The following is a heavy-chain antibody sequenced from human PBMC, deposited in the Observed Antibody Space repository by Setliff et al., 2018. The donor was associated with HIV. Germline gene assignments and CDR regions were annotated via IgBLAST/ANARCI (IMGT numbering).Heavy chain of an antibody. CDR1: GYTFTGYY. J-gene: IGHJ1*01. D-gene: IGHD6-13*01. Sequence: ASVKVSCKASGYTFTGYYMHWVRQAPGQGLEWMGWINPNSGGTNYAQKFQGWVTMTRDTSISTAYMELSRLRSDDTALYYCARDGYSSSWSRGEYFQHWGQGTLVTVSS. CDR3: ARDGYSSSWSRGEYFQH. CDR2: INPNSGGT. V-gene: IGHV1-2*04.